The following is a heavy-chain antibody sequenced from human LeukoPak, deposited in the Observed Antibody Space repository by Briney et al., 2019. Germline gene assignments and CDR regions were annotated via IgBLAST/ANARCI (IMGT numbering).Heavy chain of an antibody. V-gene: IGHV3-48*01. CDR2: ISSSSSTI. CDR3: AKDQGSGAFDY. Sequence: PAGGSLRLSCAASGITFGSYCMTWVRQAPGKGLEWVSYISSSSSTIYYADSVKGRFTISRDNAKNSLYLQMNNLRVEDTAVYYCAKDQGSGAFDYWGQGTLVTVSS. CDR1: GITFGSYC. D-gene: IGHD6-19*01. J-gene: IGHJ4*02.